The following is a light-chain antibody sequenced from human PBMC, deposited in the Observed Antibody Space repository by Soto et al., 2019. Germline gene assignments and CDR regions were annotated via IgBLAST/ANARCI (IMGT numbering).Light chain of an antibody. CDR2: EVT. J-gene: IGLJ1*01. V-gene: IGLV2-8*01. CDR1: GSDVGTYNF. Sequence: QSALTQPPSASGSPGQSVSISCTGTGSDVGTYNFVSWYQQHPGKAPKLLIYEVTKRPSGVPDRFSGSKSGNTASLAVSGLQAEDEAEYFCSSYTGERPLHVFGTGTKLTVL. CDR3: SSYTGERPLHV.